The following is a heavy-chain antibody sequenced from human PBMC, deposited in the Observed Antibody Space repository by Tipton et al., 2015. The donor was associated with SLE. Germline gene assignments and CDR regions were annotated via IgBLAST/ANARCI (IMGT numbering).Heavy chain of an antibody. D-gene: IGHD6-13*01. J-gene: IGHJ6*03. V-gene: IGHV4-59*01. CDR3: ARGRSSSWSPDYYYYMDG. Sequence: LRLSCAASGFTFSIYAMSWVRQAPGKGLEWIGIIYNSGTTNYNPSLRSRVTISVDTSKNQFSLKLSSVTAADTAVYFCARGRSSSWSPDYYYYMDGGGKGTTVTVSS. CDR1: GFTFSIYA. CDR2: IYNSGTT.